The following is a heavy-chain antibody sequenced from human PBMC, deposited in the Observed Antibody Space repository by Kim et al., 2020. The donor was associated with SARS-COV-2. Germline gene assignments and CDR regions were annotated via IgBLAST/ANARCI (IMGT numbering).Heavy chain of an antibody. Sequence: GGSLRLSCAASGFTFSDYAMSWVRQAPGKGLEWVSIIRGGGATFYAGFVEGRFTISSDNSKNTQLLQVSSMSAEDTALYYCSKMVNEYRWGSVVDFWGQGTLVTVSS. V-gene: IGHV3-23*01. CDR2: IIRGGGAT. CDR1: GFTFSDYA. CDR3: SKMVNEYRWGSVVDF. J-gene: IGHJ4*02. D-gene: IGHD3-16*01.